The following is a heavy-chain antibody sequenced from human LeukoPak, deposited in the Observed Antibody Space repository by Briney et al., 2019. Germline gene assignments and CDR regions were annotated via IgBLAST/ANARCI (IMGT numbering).Heavy chain of an antibody. V-gene: IGHV5-51*01. CDR1: GYSFSSYW. CDR3: ARQKGYCSSTSCYSNWFDP. CDR2: IYPGDSDT. D-gene: IGHD2-2*01. Sequence: GESLKISCKGSGYSFSSYWIGWVRQMPGKGLEWMGIIYPGDSDTRYSPSFQGQVTISADKSISTAYLQWSSLKASDAAMYYCARQKGYCSSTSCYSNWFDPWGQGTLVTVS. J-gene: IGHJ5*02.